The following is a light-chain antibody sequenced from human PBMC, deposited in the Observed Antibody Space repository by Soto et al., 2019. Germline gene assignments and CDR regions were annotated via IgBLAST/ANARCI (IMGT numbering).Light chain of an antibody. CDR2: DSS. J-gene: IGKJ1*01. CDR3: QQYNNWPPET. CDR1: QSVSSY. Sequence: EIVLTQSPDTLSLSPGKRANLSCRDSQSVSSYLAWYQQKPGQAPRLLIYDSSNRATGIPARFSGSGSGTDFTLTISSLQSEDFAVYYCQQYNNWPPETFGQGTKVDIK. V-gene: IGKV3-11*01.